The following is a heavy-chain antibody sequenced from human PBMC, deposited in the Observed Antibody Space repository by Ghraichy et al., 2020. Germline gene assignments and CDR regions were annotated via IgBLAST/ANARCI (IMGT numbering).Heavy chain of an antibody. CDR3: ARGARIAAAGIRYNYYYGMDV. Sequence: SETLSLTCAVYGGSFSGYYWSWIRQPPGKGLEWIGEINHSGSTNYNPSLKSRVTISVDTSKNQFSLKLSSVTAADTAVYYCARGARIAAAGIRYNYYYGMDVWGQGTTVTVSS. J-gene: IGHJ6*02. CDR1: GGSFSGYY. D-gene: IGHD6-13*01. CDR2: INHSGST. V-gene: IGHV4-34*01.